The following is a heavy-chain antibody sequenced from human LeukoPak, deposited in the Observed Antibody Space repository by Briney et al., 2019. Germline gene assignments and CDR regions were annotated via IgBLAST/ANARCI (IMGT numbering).Heavy chain of an antibody. CDR3: ARAGVTYYDSSGSYFDY. CDR1: GYTFTSYD. J-gene: IGHJ4*02. Sequence: ASVKVSCKASGYTFTSYDFNWLRQAPGQGLEWMGGIIPIFGTANYAQKFQGRVTITADESTSTAYMELSSLRSEDTAVYYCARAGVTYYDSSGSYFDYWGQGTLVTVSS. CDR2: IIPIFGTA. D-gene: IGHD3-22*01. V-gene: IGHV1-69*13.